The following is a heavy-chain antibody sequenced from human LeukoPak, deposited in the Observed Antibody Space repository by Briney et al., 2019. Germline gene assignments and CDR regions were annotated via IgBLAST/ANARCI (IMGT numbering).Heavy chain of an antibody. CDR1: GGSISSSSYY. CDR3: ARLSNDYGDYAGYWYFDL. CDR2: IYYSGST. J-gene: IGHJ2*01. V-gene: IGHV4-39*01. Sequence: SETLSLTCTVSGGSISSSSYYWGWIRQPPGKGLEWIGSIYYSGSTYYNPSLKSRVTISVDTSMNQFSLKLSSVTAADTAVYYCARLSNDYGDYAGYWYFDLWGRGTLVTVSS. D-gene: IGHD4-17*01.